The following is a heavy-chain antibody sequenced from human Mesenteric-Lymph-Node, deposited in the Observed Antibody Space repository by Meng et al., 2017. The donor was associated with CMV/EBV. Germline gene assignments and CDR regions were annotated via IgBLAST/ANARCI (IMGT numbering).Heavy chain of an antibody. D-gene: IGHD4-17*01. CDR1: GFTFSTYW. Sequence: GESLTISCAASGFTFSTYWMSWVRQAPGKGLEWVANIKEDGSEKNYVDSVKGRFTISRDNAKNSLYLQMNSLRAEDTAVYYCARVVGDYYSYWGQGTLVTVSS. CDR2: IKEDGSEK. V-gene: IGHV3-7*01. CDR3: ARVVGDYYSY. J-gene: IGHJ4*02.